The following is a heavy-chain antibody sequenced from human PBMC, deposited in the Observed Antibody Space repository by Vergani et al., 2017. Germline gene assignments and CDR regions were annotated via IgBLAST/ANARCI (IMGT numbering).Heavy chain of an antibody. CDR2: IYYSGST. V-gene: IGHV4-39*01. CDR1: GDSISSSSYY. Sequence: QLQLQESGPGLVKPSETLSLTCTVSGDSISSSSYYWGWIRQPPGKGLEWIGSIYYSGSTYYNPSLKSRVTISVDTSKNQFSLKLSSVTAADTAVYYCARLNLMDSSGYRYWGQGTLVTVSS. J-gene: IGHJ4*02. CDR3: ARLNLMDSSGYRY. D-gene: IGHD3-22*01.